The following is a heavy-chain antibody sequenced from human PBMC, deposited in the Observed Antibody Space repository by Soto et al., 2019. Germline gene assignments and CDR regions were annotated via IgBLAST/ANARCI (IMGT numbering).Heavy chain of an antibody. CDR3: ARDVNDSSGSQGFDY. CDR1: GDSVSSNNYY. Sequence: SETLSLTCTVIGDSVSSNNYYWSWIRQRPGKGLEWIGYIHYSVDSYDNPSLRSRITMSMDVSKNQFSLNLRSVTAADTAIYYCARDVNDSSGSQGFDYWGQGTLVTVSS. V-gene: IGHV4-31*03. D-gene: IGHD3-22*01. J-gene: IGHJ4*02. CDR2: IHYSVDS.